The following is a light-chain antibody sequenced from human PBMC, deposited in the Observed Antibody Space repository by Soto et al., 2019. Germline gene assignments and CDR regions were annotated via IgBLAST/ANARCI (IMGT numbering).Light chain of an antibody. V-gene: IGKV1-9*01. CDR2: ASS. J-gene: IGKJ1*01. CDR1: QGIGTY. CDR3: QQVDSYPRT. Sequence: TQSPATLSVSPGEGATLSCRASQGIGTYLVWYQQKSGKAPTVLIYASSTLQTGVPSRFSGSGSGTDFSLTISSLHPEDVATYYCQQVDSYPRTFGQGTKVDIK.